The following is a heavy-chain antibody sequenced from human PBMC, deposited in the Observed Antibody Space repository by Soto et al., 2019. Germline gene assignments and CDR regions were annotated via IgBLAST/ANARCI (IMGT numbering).Heavy chain of an antibody. Sequence: QLQLQESGSGLVKPSQTLSLTCAVSGGSISSGGYSWSWIRQPPGKGLEWIGYIYHSGSTYYNPSLKGRVTISVDRSKNQFSLKLSSVTAADTAVYYCARVDSSGYYHFDYWGQGTLVTVSS. CDR2: IYHSGST. CDR1: GGSISSGGYS. D-gene: IGHD3-22*01. J-gene: IGHJ4*02. V-gene: IGHV4-30-2*01. CDR3: ARVDSSGYYHFDY.